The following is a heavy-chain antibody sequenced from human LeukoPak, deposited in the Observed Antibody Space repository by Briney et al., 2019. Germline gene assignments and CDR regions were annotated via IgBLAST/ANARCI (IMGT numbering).Heavy chain of an antibody. J-gene: IGHJ4*02. Sequence: ASVKVSCKASGYTFTDYYIHWVRQAPGQGLVWMGWIDPYSGDTKYAQKIKGRVTMTRDTTISTVYMDLSRLTSDDTAVYFCASDIAASGSFDYCGLGTLVTVSS. CDR3: ASDIAASGSFDY. CDR2: IDPYSGDT. V-gene: IGHV1-2*02. CDR1: GYTFTDYY. D-gene: IGHD6-13*01.